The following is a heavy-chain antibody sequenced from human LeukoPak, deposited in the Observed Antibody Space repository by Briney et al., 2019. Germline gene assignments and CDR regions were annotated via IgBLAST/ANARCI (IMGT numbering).Heavy chain of an antibody. CDR3: ARGPLYCSSTSCLSNWFDP. CDR2: IYPNSGGT. J-gene: IGHJ5*02. D-gene: IGHD2-2*01. CDR1: GYTFTNYY. V-gene: IGHV1-2*02. Sequence: GVSVKVSCKASGYTFTNYYIHWVRQAPGQGLEWMGWIYPNSGGTNYAQRFQGRVTMTRDTSISTAYMELSSLRSDDTAVYYCARGPLYCSSTSCLSNWFDPWGQGTLVTVSS.